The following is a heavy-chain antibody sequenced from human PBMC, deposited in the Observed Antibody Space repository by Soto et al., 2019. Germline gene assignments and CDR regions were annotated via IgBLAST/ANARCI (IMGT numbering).Heavy chain of an antibody. V-gene: IGHV3-30-3*01. CDR3: ARDYYDSSGTSYGMDV. D-gene: IGHD3-22*01. CDR1: GFTFSSYA. J-gene: IGHJ6*02. Sequence: GGSLRLSCAASGFTFSSYAMHWVRQAPGKGLEWVAVISYDGSNKYYADSVKGRFTISRDNSKNTLYLQMNSLRAEDTAVYYCARDYYDSSGTSYGMDVWGQGTTVTVSS. CDR2: ISYDGSNK.